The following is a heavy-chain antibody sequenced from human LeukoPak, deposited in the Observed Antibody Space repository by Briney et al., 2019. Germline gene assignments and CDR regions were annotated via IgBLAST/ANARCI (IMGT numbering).Heavy chain of an antibody. J-gene: IGHJ5*02. CDR3: ARGDIVVVPAARIWFDP. CDR2: IYYSGST. CDR1: GGSISSGDYY. D-gene: IGHD2-2*01. V-gene: IGHV4-30-4*01. Sequence: SETLSLTCTVSGGSISSGDYYWSWIRQPPGKGLEWIGYIYYSGSTYYNPSLKSRVTISVDTPKNQFSLKLSSVTAADTAVYYCARGDIVVVPAARIWFDPWGQGTLVTVSS.